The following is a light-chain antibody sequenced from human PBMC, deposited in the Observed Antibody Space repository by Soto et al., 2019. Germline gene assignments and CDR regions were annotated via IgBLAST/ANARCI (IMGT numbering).Light chain of an antibody. CDR1: SSDVGAYKY. CDR2: EVS. CDR3: SPYTSSSTYV. J-gene: IGLJ1*01. Sequence: QSALTQPASVSGSPGQSITISCTGTSSDVGAYKYVSWYQQDPGKAPKLLIYEVSNRPSGVSNRFSASKSGNTASLTISGLQAEDEAHYYCSPYTSSSTYVFGTGTKVTV. V-gene: IGLV2-14*01.